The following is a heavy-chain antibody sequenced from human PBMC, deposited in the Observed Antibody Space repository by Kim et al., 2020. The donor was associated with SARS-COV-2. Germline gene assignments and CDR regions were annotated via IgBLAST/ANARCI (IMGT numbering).Heavy chain of an antibody. CDR3: ATEIFGSSGYDYG. V-gene: IGHV1-24*01. J-gene: IGHJ4*02. Sequence: YAQKFQGRVTMTEDTSTDTAYMELSSLRSEDTAVYYCATEIFGSSGYDYGWGQGTLVTVSS. D-gene: IGHD5-12*01.